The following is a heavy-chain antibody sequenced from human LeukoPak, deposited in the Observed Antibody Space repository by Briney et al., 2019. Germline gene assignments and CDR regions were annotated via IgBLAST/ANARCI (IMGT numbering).Heavy chain of an antibody. CDR3: ARDPEPWELRDY. CDR2: IIPILGIA. CDR1: GGTFSSYA. J-gene: IGHJ4*02. V-gene: IGHV1-69*04. D-gene: IGHD1-14*01. Sequence: ASVKVSCKASGGTFSSYAISWVRQAPGQGLEWMGRIIPILGIANYAQKFQGRVTITADKSTSTAYMELSSLRSEDTAVYYCARDPEPWELRDYRGQGTLVTVSS.